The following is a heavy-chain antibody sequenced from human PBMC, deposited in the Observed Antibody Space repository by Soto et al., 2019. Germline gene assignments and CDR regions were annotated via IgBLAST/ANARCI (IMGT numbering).Heavy chain of an antibody. Sequence: SETMSLPYAVVDGNCGGFYWSWIRQPPGTGLEWIGEINHSGSTNYNPSLKSRVTISVDTSKNQFSLKLTSVTAADTAVYYCARDKITGLFDYWGQGTLVTVSS. V-gene: IGHV4-34*01. CDR2: INHSGST. J-gene: IGHJ4*02. CDR1: DGNCGGFY. D-gene: IGHD2-8*02. CDR3: ARDKITGLFDY.